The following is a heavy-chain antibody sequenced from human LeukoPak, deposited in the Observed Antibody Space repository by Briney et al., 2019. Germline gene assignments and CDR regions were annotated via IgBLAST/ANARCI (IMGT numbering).Heavy chain of an antibody. J-gene: IGHJ4*02. CDR1: GGSFSGYY. CDR3: ARALYYYDSSGYYPKNQVYYFDY. D-gene: IGHD3-22*01. V-gene: IGHV4-34*01. Sequence: SETLSLTCAVYGGSFSGYYWSWIRQPPGKGLEWIGEINHSGSTYYNPSLKSRVTISVDTSKNQFSLKLSSVTAADTAVYYCARALYYYDSSGYYPKNQVYYFDYWGQGTLVTVSS. CDR2: INHSGST.